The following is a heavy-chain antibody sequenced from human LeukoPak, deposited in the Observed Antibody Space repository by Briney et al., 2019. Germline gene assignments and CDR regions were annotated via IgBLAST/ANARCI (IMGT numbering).Heavy chain of an antibody. D-gene: IGHD2-2*01. J-gene: IGHJ4*02. V-gene: IGHV1-2*02. CDR2: INPNSGGT. Sequence: ASMKVSCKASGYTFTGYYMHWVRQAPGQGLEWMGWINPNSGGTNYAQKFQGRVTMTRDTSISTAYMELSRLRSDDTAVYYCARVLVVVPAAMLAYWGQGTLVTVSS. CDR3: ARVLVVVPAAMLAY. CDR1: GYTFTGYY.